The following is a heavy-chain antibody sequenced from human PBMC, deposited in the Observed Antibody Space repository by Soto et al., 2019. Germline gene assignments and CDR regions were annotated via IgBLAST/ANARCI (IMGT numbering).Heavy chain of an antibody. CDR1: GGSVSSGSYY. CDR3: ARLYYDILTGYYGFDP. V-gene: IGHV4-61*01. D-gene: IGHD3-9*01. J-gene: IGHJ5*02. Sequence: PSEPLSLTCTVSGGSVSSGSYYWSWIRQPPGKGLEWIGYIYYSGSTNYNPSLKSRVTISVDTSKNQFSLKLSSVTAADTAVYYCARLYYDILTGYYGFDPWGQGTLVTVSS. CDR2: IYYSGST.